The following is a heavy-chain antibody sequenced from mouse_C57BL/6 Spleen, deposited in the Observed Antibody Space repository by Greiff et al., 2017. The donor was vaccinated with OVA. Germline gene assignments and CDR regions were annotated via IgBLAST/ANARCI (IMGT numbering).Heavy chain of an antibody. V-gene: IGHV1-83*01. Sequence: VQLQQSGPELVKPGASVKMSCKASGYTFTDYYMHWVKQKPGKGLEWIGEIYPGSGNTYYNEKFKGKATLTADTSSSTAYMQLSSLTSEDSAVYFCAPLYYYGGFDYWGQGTTLTVSS. CDR1: YTFTDYYM. CDR3: PLYYYGGFDY. CDR2: YPGSGNTY. J-gene: IGHJ2*01. D-gene: IGHD1-1*01.